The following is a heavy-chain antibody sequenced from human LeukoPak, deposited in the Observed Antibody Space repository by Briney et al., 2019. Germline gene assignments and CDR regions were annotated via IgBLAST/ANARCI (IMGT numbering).Heavy chain of an antibody. CDR3: AKEYSGSFDY. CDR1: GFTFSSYG. CDR2: IRYDGSNK. Sequence: PGGSLRLSCAASGFTFSSYGMHWVRQAPGKGLEWAAFIRYDGSNKNYADSVKGRFTISRDNSKNTLYLQMNSLRPEDTAVYHCAKEYSGSFDYWGQGTLVTVSS. D-gene: IGHD1-26*01. J-gene: IGHJ4*02. V-gene: IGHV3-30*02.